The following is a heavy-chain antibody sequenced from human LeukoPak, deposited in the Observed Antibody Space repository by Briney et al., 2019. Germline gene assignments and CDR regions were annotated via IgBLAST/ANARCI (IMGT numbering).Heavy chain of an antibody. V-gene: IGHV1-18*01. Sequence: ASVKVSCKASGYTFTSYGISWVRQAPGQGLEWMGWISAYNGNTNYAQKLQGRVTMTTDTSTSTAYMELRSLRSDDTAVYYCARDPVAATQLNWFDPWGQGTLVTVSS. CDR1: GYTFTSYG. J-gene: IGHJ5*02. CDR2: ISAYNGNT. D-gene: IGHD2-15*01. CDR3: ARDPVAATQLNWFDP.